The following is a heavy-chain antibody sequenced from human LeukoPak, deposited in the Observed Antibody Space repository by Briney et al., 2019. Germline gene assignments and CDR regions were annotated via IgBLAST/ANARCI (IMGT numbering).Heavy chain of an antibody. J-gene: IGHJ4*02. V-gene: IGHV4-39*07. D-gene: IGHD3-22*01. CDR2: IYYTGST. CDR3: TRRYYYDSSGDPDY. CDR1: GGSISSSSYY. Sequence: SETLSLTCTVSGGSISSSSYYWGWIRQPPGRGLEWIGSIYYTGSTYYNPSLKSRVTISVDTSKNQFSLKLSSVTAADTAVYYCTRRYYYDSSGDPDYWGQGTLVTVSS.